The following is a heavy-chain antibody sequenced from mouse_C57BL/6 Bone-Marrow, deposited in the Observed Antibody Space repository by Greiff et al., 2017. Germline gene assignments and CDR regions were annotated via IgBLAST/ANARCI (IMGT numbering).Heavy chain of an antibody. CDR2: IDPSDSYT. CDR3: ERDGPFDY. V-gene: IGHV1-69*01. D-gene: IGHD2-3*01. CDR1: GYTFTSYW. Sequence: VQLQQPGAELVMPGASVKLSCKASGYTFTSYWMHWVKQRPGQGLEWIGEIDPSDSYTNYNQKFKGKSTLTVDKSSSTAYMHLSSLTSADSAVYYCERDGPFDYWGQGTTLTVSS. J-gene: IGHJ2*01.